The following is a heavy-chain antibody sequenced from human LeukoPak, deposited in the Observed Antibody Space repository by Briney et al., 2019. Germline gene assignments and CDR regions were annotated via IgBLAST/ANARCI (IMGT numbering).Heavy chain of an antibody. D-gene: IGHD3-3*01. V-gene: IGHV1-2*02. CDR3: ARVSIFGVVTDYGMDV. CDR2: INPNSGGT. CDR1: GYTFTGYY. J-gene: IGHJ6*02. Sequence: ASVKVSCKAPGYTFTGYYMHWVRQAPGQGLEWMGWINPNSGGTNYAQKFQGRVTMTRDTSISTAYMELSRLRSDDTAVYYCARVSIFGVVTDYGMDVWGQGTTVTVSS.